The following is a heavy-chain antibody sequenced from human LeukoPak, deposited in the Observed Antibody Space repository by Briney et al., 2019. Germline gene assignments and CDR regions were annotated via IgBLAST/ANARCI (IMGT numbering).Heavy chain of an antibody. CDR1: GFTVSSNY. D-gene: IGHD3-10*01. J-gene: IGHJ4*02. CDR2: IYSGGST. CDR3: ARAWFGAARTYYFDY. Sequence: GGSLRLSCAASGFTVSSNYMSWVRQAPGKGLEWVSVIYSGGSTYYADSVKGRFTISRDNSKNTLYLQMNSLRAEDTAVYYCARAWFGAARTYYFDYWGQGTLVTVSS. V-gene: IGHV3-53*01.